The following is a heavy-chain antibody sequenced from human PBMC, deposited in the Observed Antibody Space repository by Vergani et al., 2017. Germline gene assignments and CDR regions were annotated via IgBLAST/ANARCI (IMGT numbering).Heavy chain of an antibody. V-gene: IGHV1-69*01. Sequence: QVQLVQSGAEVKKPGSSVKVSCKASGGTFSSYAISWVRQAPGQGLEWMGGIIPIFGTANYAQKFQGRVTITADESTSTAYMELSSLRSEVTAVYYCARRIAVAGTDYYYGMDVWGQGTTVTVSS. D-gene: IGHD6-19*01. J-gene: IGHJ6*02. CDR1: GGTFSSYA. CDR3: ARRIAVAGTDYYYGMDV. CDR2: IIPIFGTA.